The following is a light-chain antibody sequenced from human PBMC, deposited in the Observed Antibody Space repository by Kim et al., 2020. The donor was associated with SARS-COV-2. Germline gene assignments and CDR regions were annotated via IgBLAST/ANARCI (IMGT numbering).Light chain of an antibody. J-gene: IGKJ2*01. CDR1: QSVSSSY. V-gene: IGKV3-20*01. CDR2: GAS. Sequence: LAPGERATLSCRASQSVSSSYLAWYQTKPGQAPRLLIYGASSRATGIPDRFSGSGSGTDFTLTISRLEPEDFAVYYCQQYGSSPLFGQGTKLEIK. CDR3: QQYGSSPL.